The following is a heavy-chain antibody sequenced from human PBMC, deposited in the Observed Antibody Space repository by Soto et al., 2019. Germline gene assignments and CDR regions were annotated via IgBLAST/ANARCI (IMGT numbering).Heavy chain of an antibody. J-gene: IGHJ4*02. CDR2: IIPIFGTT. CDR1: GGTFSNYP. V-gene: IGHV1-69*01. CDR3: ARPRTTATTKGYDY. D-gene: IGHD1-1*01. Sequence: QVQLVQSGAEVKKPGSSVRVSCKASGGTFSNYPIGWVRQAPGQGLEWMGVIIPIFGTTNYAQRFQGRVTISADESTSTAYMELSSLRYEDTAVYFCARPRTTATTKGYDYWGQETLVTVSS.